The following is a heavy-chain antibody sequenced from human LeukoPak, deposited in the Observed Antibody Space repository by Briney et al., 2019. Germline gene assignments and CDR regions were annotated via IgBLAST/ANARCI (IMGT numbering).Heavy chain of an antibody. V-gene: IGHV3-30*18. CDR2: ISYDGSNK. Sequence: GRSLRLSCAASGFTFSSYGMHWVRQAPGKGLEWVAVISYDGSNKYYADSVKGRFTISRDNSKNTPYLQMNSLRAEDTAVYYCAQEAGYCSGGSCYSIDYWGQGTLVTVSS. J-gene: IGHJ4*02. CDR1: GFTFSSYG. D-gene: IGHD2-15*01. CDR3: AQEAGYCSGGSCYSIDY.